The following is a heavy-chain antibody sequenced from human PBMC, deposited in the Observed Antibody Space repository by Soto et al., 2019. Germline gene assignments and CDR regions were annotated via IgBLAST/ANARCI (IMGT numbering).Heavy chain of an antibody. CDR2: IYYSGST. J-gene: IGHJ4*02. D-gene: IGHD5-18*01. CDR3: ESYSYGYSYFFDY. V-gene: IGHV4-39*01. Sequence: PSETLSLTCTVSGGSISGSSYYWGWIRQPPGKGLEWIGTIYYSGSTYYNPSLKSRVTISVDTSTNQFSLKLSSVTAADTAVYYCESYSYGYSYFFDYWGQGTLVTVSS. CDR1: GGSISGSSYY.